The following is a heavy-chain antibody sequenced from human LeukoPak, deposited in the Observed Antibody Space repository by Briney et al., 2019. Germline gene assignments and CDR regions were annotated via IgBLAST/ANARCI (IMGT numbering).Heavy chain of an antibody. V-gene: IGHV3-30-3*01. CDR2: ISFDGSNK. Sequence: GTSLRLSCAVSGFTFSGYTMHWVRQAPGKGLEWVAVISFDGSNKYYGDSVKGRFTISRDNSKNTLCLQMNSLRPDDTAIYHCARDTLWEWGQGTLVTVSS. CDR3: ARDTLWE. D-gene: IGHD1-26*01. J-gene: IGHJ4*02. CDR1: GFTFSGYT.